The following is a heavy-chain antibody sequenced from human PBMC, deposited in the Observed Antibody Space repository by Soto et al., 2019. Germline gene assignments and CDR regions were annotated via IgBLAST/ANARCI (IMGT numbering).Heavy chain of an antibody. CDR3: ARPWGHYYYYYYMDV. CDR2: ISSSSSYI. D-gene: IGHD7-27*01. J-gene: IGHJ6*03. V-gene: IGHV3-21*01. Sequence: EVQLVESGGGLVKPGGSLRLSCAASGFTFSSYSMNWVRQAPGKGLEWVSSISSSSSYIYYADSVKGRFTISRDNAKNSLYLQMNSLRAEDTAVYYCARPWGHYYYYYYMDVWGQGTTVTVSS. CDR1: GFTFSSYS.